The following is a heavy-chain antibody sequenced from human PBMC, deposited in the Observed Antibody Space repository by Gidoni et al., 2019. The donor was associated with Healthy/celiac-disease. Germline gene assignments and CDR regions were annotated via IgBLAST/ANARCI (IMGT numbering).Heavy chain of an antibody. CDR3: ARDADTAYVGRYGMDV. D-gene: IGHD5-18*01. V-gene: IGHV4-59*01. Sequence: QVQLQESGPGLVKPSETLSLTSPVPGGSISRYYWSWIRQPPGKGLEWIGYIYYSGSTNYNPSLKSRVTISVDTSKNQFSLKLSSVTAADTAVYYCARDADTAYVGRYGMDVWGQGTTVTVSS. CDR1: GGSISRYY. CDR2: IYYSGST. J-gene: IGHJ6*02.